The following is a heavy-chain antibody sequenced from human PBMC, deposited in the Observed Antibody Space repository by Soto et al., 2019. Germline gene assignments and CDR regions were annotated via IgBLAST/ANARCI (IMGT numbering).Heavy chain of an antibody. J-gene: IGHJ4*02. CDR3: AKDVKSVGATVDY. CDR2: ISYDGTNK. CDR1: GFTFSDNG. V-gene: IGHV3-30*18. D-gene: IGHD1-26*01. Sequence: QVQLVESGGGVVQPGTSLRLSCAASGFTFSDNGMHWVRQAPGKGLEWVAVISYDGTNKNSGDSVKGRFSISRDNFKNTVYLQMNSLRAEDTAVYYCAKDVKSVGATVDYWGQGTLVTVSS.